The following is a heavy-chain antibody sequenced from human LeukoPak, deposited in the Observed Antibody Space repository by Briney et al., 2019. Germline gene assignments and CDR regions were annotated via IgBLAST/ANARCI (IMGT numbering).Heavy chain of an antibody. V-gene: IGHV3-30*03. D-gene: IGHD3-10*01. J-gene: IGHJ3*02. CDR2: ISYDGSNK. Sequence: GGSLRLSCAASGFTFSTYSMNWVRQAPGKGLEWVAVISYDGSNKYYADSVKGRFTISRDNSKNTLYLQMNSLRAEDTAVYYCARDARPLYYGRPEYAFDIWGQGTMVTVSS. CDR1: GFTFSTYS. CDR3: ARDARPLYYGRPEYAFDI.